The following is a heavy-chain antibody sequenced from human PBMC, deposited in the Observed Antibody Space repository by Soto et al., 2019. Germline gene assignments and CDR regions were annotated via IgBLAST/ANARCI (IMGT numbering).Heavy chain of an antibody. V-gene: IGHV1-69*18. D-gene: IGHD3-16*01. CDR2: IIPVFRTS. J-gene: IGHJ4*02. CDR3: AKDGSWDGGGGES. CDR1: GVTFSSYA. Sequence: QVQLVQSGAELKKPGSSVKVSCSASGVTFSSYAFTWVRQAPGQGLEWMGKIIPVFRTSNYAQGFQGRLTISADEPTNTINRGLSSLGSEDTAVYFCAKDGSWDGGGGESWGQGTLVIVSS.